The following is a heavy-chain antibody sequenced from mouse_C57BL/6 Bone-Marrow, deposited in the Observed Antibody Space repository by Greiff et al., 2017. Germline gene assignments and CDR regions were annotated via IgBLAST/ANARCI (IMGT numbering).Heavy chain of an antibody. Sequence: QVQLQPPGAELVKPGASVKMSCKAAGYTFTSYWITWVKQRPGQGLEWIGDLYPGSGSTNYNEKFKSKATLTVYTSSSTAYMQLSSLTSEDSAVYYCARLGITTVVASFFYYAMDYWGQGTSVTVSS. CDR1: GYTFTSYW. D-gene: IGHD1-1*01. CDR3: ARLGITTVVASFFYYAMDY. V-gene: IGHV1-55*01. J-gene: IGHJ4*01. CDR2: LYPGSGST.